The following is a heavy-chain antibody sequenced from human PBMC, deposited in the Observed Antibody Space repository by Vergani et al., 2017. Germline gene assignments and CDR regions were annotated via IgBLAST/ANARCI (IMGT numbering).Heavy chain of an antibody. CDR2: IYVTGTT. D-gene: IGHD6-19*01. CDR3: ARALRYSSGWYMLDY. J-gene: IGHJ4*02. V-gene: IGHV4-61*02. CDR1: GGSITSGTYY. Sequence: QVQLQESGPGLVKPSQTLSLTCTLSGGSITSGTYYWSWIRQSAGKGLEWIGRIYVTGTTDYNPSLNSRVTMSVDTSKNQFSLKLSSVTAADTAVYYCARALRYSSGWYMLDYWGQGTLVTVSS.